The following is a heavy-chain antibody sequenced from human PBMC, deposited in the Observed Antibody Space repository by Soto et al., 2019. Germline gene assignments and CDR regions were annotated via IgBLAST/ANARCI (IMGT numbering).Heavy chain of an antibody. V-gene: IGHV3-23*01. Sequence: GGSLRLSCAASGFTFSSYAMSWVRQAPGKGLEWVSAISGSGGSTYHADSVKGRFTISRDNSKNTLYLQMNSLRAEDTAVYYCVKGGGYCSSTSCYGRAFDIWGQGTMVTVSS. CDR2: ISGSGGST. D-gene: IGHD2-2*01. CDR1: GFTFSSYA. J-gene: IGHJ3*02. CDR3: VKGGGYCSSTSCYGRAFDI.